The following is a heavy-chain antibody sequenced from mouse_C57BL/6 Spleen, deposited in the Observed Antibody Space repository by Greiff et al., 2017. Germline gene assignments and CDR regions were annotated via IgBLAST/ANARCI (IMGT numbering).Heavy chain of an antibody. D-gene: IGHD1-1*01. CDR3: ERNYYYGSSYGYFDV. J-gene: IGHJ1*03. V-gene: IGHV1-26*01. CDR1: GYTFTDYY. Sequence: EVQLQQSGPELVKPGASVKISCKASGYTFTDYYMNWVKQSHGKSLEWIGDINPNNGGTSYNQKFKGKATLTVDKSSSTAYMELRSLTSEDSAVYYCERNYYYGSSYGYFDVWGTGTTVTVSS. CDR2: INPNNGGT.